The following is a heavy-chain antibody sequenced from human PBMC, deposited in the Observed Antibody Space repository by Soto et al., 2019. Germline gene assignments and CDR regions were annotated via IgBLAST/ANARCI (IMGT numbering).Heavy chain of an antibody. CDR3: AREPPYPSYCSSTSCYGDYFDY. D-gene: IGHD2-2*01. V-gene: IGHV1-2*04. CDR1: GYTLTGYY. Sequence: ASVKVSCKASGYTLTGYYMHWVRQAPGQGLEWMGWINPNSGGTNYAQKFQGWVAMTRDTSISTAYMELSRLRSDDTAVYYCAREPPYPSYCSSTSCYGDYFDYWGQGTLVTVSS. J-gene: IGHJ4*02. CDR2: INPNSGGT.